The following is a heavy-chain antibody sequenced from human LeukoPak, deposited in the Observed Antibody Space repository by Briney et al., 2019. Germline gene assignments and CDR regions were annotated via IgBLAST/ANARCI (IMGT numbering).Heavy chain of an antibody. CDR3: ARDRDCSSTSGYTSWFDP. CDR2: INPNSGGT. D-gene: IGHD2-2*02. Sequence: AASVKVSCKASGYTFTGYYMHWVRQAPGQGLEWMGWINPNSGGTNYAQKFQGRVTMPRDTSISTAYMELSRLRSDDTAVYYCARDRDCSSTSGYTSWFDPWGQGTLVTVSS. V-gene: IGHV1-2*02. J-gene: IGHJ5*02. CDR1: GYTFTGYY.